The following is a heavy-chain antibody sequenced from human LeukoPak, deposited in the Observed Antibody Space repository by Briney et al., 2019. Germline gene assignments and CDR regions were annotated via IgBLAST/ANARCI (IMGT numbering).Heavy chain of an antibody. CDR2: ISGRGGST. CDR3: AKDLIDGYYYDSSGYLVY. CDR1: GFTFSSYA. D-gene: IGHD3-22*01. Sequence: GGSLRLSCAASGFTFSSYAMSWVRQAPGKGLEWVSAISGRGGSTYYADSVKGRFTISRDNSKNTLYLQMNSLRAEDTAVYYCAKDLIDGYYYDSSGYLVYWGQGTLVTVSS. J-gene: IGHJ4*02. V-gene: IGHV3-23*01.